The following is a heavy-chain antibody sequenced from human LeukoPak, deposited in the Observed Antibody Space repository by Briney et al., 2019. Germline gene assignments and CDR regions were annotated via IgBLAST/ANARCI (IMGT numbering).Heavy chain of an antibody. Sequence: SETLSLTCTVSGGSISSSSYYWGWIRQPPGKGLEWIGSIYYSGSTYYNPSLKSRVTISVDTSKNQFSLKLSSVTAADTAVYYCVRPAYYDILTGLRFDYWGQGTLVTVSS. CDR3: VRPAYYDILTGLRFDY. V-gene: IGHV4-39*01. D-gene: IGHD3-9*01. CDR2: IYYSGST. CDR1: GGSISSSSYY. J-gene: IGHJ4*02.